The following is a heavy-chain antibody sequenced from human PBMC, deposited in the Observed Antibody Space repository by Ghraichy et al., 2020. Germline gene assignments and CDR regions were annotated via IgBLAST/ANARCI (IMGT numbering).Heavy chain of an antibody. J-gene: IGHJ6*04. CDR3: ARFPQPYDSRGSPYYYYAMDV. CDR2: ISSSSAYT. D-gene: IGHD3-22*01. CDR1: GFTFRDYY. Sequence: GGSLRLSCSASGFTFRDYYMSWIRQAPGKGLEWVSYISSSSAYTNYADSVKGRFTTSRDNAKNSLYLQMNNLRPEDTAVFYCARFPQPYDSRGSPYYYYAMDVWGEGTTVAVSS. V-gene: IGHV3-11*03.